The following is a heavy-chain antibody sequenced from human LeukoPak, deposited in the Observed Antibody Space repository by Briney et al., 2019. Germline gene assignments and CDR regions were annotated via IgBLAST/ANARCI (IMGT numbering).Heavy chain of an antibody. V-gene: IGHV1-24*01. Sequence: GASVKVSCEVFGYTLTELSMHWVRQAPGKGLEWMGGFDPEDGETIYAQKFQGRVTMTEDTSTDTAYMELSSLRSEDTAVYYCAIWRWELPYFDYWGQGTLVTVSS. CDR3: AIWRWELPYFDY. CDR1: GYTLTELS. J-gene: IGHJ4*02. CDR2: FDPEDGET. D-gene: IGHD1-26*01.